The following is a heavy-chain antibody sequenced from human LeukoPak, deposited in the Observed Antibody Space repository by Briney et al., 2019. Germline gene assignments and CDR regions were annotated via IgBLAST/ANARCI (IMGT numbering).Heavy chain of an antibody. J-gene: IGHJ4*02. V-gene: IGHV3-33*08. D-gene: IGHD3-10*01. CDR2: IWYDGSNK. CDR1: GFTFSSYA. CDR3: ASGYGSGSYGLDY. Sequence: GGSLRLSCAASGFTFSSYAMHWVRQAPGKGLEWVAVIWYDGSNKYYADSVKGRFTISRDNSKNTLYLQMNSLRAEDTAVYYCASGYGSGSYGLDYWGQGTLVTVSS.